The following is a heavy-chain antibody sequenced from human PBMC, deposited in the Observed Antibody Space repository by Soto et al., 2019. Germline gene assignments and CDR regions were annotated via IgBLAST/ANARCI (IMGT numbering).Heavy chain of an antibody. CDR1: GYTFTSYG. D-gene: IGHD2-8*02. J-gene: IGHJ6*02. Sequence: QVQLVQSGAEVKKPGASVKVSCKASGYTFTSYGISWVRQAPGQGLEWMGWISAYNGNTKYAQKLQGRVTITTDTSTSTAYMELRSLRSDDTAVYYCARGYWLEFDLTASTQRWPYYYYGMDVWGQGTTVTVSS. CDR2: ISAYNGNT. CDR3: ARGYWLEFDLTASTQRWPYYYYGMDV. V-gene: IGHV1-18*01.